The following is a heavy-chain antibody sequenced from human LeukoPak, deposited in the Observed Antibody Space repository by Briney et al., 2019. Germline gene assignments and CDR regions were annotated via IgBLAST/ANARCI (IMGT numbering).Heavy chain of an antibody. CDR2: IYPGDSDT. J-gene: IGHJ5*02. CDR3: ARHPISGSYRTWFDP. Sequence: GESLKISCKGSGYSFTSYWIGWVRQMPGKGLEWMGIIYPGDSDTTYSPSFQGQVTISADKSISTAYLQWSSLKASDTAMYYCARHPISGSYRTWFDPWGQGTLVTVSS. V-gene: IGHV5-51*01. CDR1: GYSFTSYW. D-gene: IGHD3-10*01.